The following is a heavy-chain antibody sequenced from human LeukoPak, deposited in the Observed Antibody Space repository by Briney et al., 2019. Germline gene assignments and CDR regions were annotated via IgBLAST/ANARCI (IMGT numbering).Heavy chain of an antibody. CDR2: VSASGTT. CDR3: ARAYCGGECTAGGAFDI. Sequence: PSETLSLTCSVSGVYVGSHFWSWVRQPAGKALEWIGRVSASGTTSSNPSLNSRVTMSLDTSKNQFSPKLTSVTAADTAVYFCARAYCGGECTAGGAFDIWGQGTMVTVSS. J-gene: IGHJ3*02. CDR1: GVYVGSHF. D-gene: IGHD2-21*01. V-gene: IGHV4-4*07.